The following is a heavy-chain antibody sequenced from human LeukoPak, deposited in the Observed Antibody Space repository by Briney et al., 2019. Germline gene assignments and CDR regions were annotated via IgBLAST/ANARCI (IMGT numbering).Heavy chain of an antibody. D-gene: IGHD2-2*01. CDR3: ARDLPPPLCSSTSCYSAAMGGDAFDI. Sequence: GGSLRLSCAASGFTFSSYSMNWVRQAPGKGLAWVSSISSSSSYIYYADSVKGRFTISRDNAKNSLYLQMNSLRAEDTAVYYCARDLPPPLCSSTSCYSAAMGGDAFDIWGQGTMVTVSS. CDR2: ISSSSSYI. J-gene: IGHJ3*02. V-gene: IGHV3-21*01. CDR1: GFTFSSYS.